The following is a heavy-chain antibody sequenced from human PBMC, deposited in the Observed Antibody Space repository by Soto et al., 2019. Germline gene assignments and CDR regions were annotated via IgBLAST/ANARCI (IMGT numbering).Heavy chain of an antibody. Sequence: QVQLVESGGGVVQPGRSLRLSCAASGFTFSSYGMHWVRQAPGKGLEWVAVISYDGSNKYYADSVKGRFTISRDNSKNTLYLQMNSLRAEDTAVYYCAKDRNSGYDCYYYGMDVWGQGTTVTVSS. CDR2: ISYDGSNK. D-gene: IGHD5-12*01. J-gene: IGHJ6*02. V-gene: IGHV3-30*18. CDR1: GFTFSSYG. CDR3: AKDRNSGYDCYYYGMDV.